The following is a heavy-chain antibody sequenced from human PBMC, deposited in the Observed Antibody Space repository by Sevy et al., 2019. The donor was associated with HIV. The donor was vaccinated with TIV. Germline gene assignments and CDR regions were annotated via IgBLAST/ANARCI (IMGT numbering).Heavy chain of an antibody. CDR1: GFTFSSYG. Sequence: GGSLSLSCAASGFTFSSYGMHWVRQAPGKGLEWVEVISYDGSNKYYADSVKGRFTISTDNSKNTLYLQMNSLRAEDTAVYYCAKGGGYYYDSSGYYYFDYWGQGTLVTVSS. D-gene: IGHD3-22*01. CDR3: AKGGGYYYDSSGYYYFDY. J-gene: IGHJ4*02. V-gene: IGHV3-30*18. CDR2: ISYDGSNK.